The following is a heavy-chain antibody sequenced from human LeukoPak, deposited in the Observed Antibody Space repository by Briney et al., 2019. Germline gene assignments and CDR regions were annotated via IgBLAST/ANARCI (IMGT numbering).Heavy chain of an antibody. V-gene: IGHV3-43*02. CDR3: ARDMGGITGTTGWFDP. J-gene: IGHJ5*02. Sequence: GGSLRLSCAASGFTFDDYAMHWVRQAPGKGLEWVSLISGDGGSTYYPDSVKGRLTISRDNSKNSLYLQMNSLRTEDTALYYCARDMGGITGTTGWFDPWGQGTLVTVSS. CDR2: ISGDGGST. CDR1: GFTFDDYA. D-gene: IGHD1-7*01.